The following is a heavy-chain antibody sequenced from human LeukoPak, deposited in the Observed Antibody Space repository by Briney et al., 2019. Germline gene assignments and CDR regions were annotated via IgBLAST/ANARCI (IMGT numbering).Heavy chain of an antibody. Sequence: ASVKVSCKASGYTFTTYYIHWVRQAPGQGLEWMGIINPSGGTTNYAQKFQGRVTMIRDTSTSTVYMERSSLTSEDTAVYYCARDRRLNWFDPWGQGTLVTVSS. V-gene: IGHV1-46*01. CDR2: INPSGGTT. J-gene: IGHJ5*02. CDR1: GYTFTTYY. CDR3: ARDRRLNWFDP.